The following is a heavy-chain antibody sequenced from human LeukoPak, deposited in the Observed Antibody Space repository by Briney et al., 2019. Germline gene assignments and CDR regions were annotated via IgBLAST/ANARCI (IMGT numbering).Heavy chain of an antibody. Sequence: ASVKVSCKASGYTFTSYGISWVRQAPGQGLEWMGWISAYNGNTNYAQKLQGRVTMTTDTSTSTAYMELRSLRSDDTAVYYCARVASTVHIFTYCGGDCYKIDYWGQGTLVTVSS. J-gene: IGHJ4*02. CDR3: ARVASTVHIFTYCGGDCYKIDY. D-gene: IGHD2-21*02. CDR2: ISAYNGNT. V-gene: IGHV1-18*01. CDR1: GYTFTSYG.